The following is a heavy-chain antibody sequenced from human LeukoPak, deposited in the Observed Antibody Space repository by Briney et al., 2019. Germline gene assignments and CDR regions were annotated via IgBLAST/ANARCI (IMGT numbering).Heavy chain of an antibody. D-gene: IGHD4-11*01. Sequence: PGGSLRLSCATSGFTFSSYSMNWVRQAAGKGLEWVSSISSSGTYMYYSDSVEGRFTISRDNAKNSVFLQMNSLRAEDTAVYYCAKEDCSNYWGQGTLVTVSS. CDR3: AKEDCSNY. J-gene: IGHJ4*02. CDR2: ISSSGTYM. V-gene: IGHV3-21*01. CDR1: GFTFSSYS.